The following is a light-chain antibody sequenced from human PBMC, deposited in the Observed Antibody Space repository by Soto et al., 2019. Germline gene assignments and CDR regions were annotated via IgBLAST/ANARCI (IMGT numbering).Light chain of an antibody. CDR3: QQYGTSPWT. V-gene: IGKV3-20*01. J-gene: IGKJ1*01. CDR1: QSVNSDY. Sequence: EIVLTQSPGTLSLFPGERATLSCRATQSVNSDYLAWYQQKPGQAPRLLIYIASRRATDIPDRFSGSVSGTDFTLTINRLEPEDFAVYYCQQYGTSPWTFGQGTKVEIK. CDR2: IAS.